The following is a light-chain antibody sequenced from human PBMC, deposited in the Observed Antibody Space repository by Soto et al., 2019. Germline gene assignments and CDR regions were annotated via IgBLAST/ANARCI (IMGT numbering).Light chain of an antibody. CDR1: SSDVGGYKY. CDR2: EVS. V-gene: IGLV2-8*01. J-gene: IGLJ3*02. CDR3: SSYAGSILGV. Sequence: QSALTQPPSASGSPGQSVTISCTGTSSDVGGYKYVSWYQQHPGKAPKLMIYEVSKRPSGVPDRFSGSKSGNTASLTVSGLQAEDEAYYYCSSYAGSILGVFGGGTKLTVL.